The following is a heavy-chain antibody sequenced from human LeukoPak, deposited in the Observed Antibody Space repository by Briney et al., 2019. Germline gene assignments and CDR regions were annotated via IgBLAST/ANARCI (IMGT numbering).Heavy chain of an antibody. J-gene: IGHJ5*02. V-gene: IGHV4-39*01. CDR3: ARRLEGGAAAELMRGWFDP. CDR2: IYYSGST. D-gene: IGHD6-13*01. CDR1: GGSISSSSYY. Sequence: SETLSLTCTVSGGSISSSSYYWGWIRQPPGKGLEWIGSIYYSGSTYYNPSLKSRVTISVDTSKNQFSLKLSSVTAADTAVYYCARRLEGGAAAELMRGWFDPWGQGTLVTVSS.